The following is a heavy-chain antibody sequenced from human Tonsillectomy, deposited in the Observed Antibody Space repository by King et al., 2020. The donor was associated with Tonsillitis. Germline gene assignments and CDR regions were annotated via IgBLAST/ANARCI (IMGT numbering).Heavy chain of an antibody. Sequence: VQLVESGGGLVKPGGSLRLSCAASGFTFSSYSMNWVRQAPGKGLEWVSSISSSSSYIYYADSVKGRFTISRENAKNSLYLQMNSLRAEDTAVYYCARERSGWHYYYYYYMDVWGKGTTVTVSS. D-gene: IGHD6-19*01. J-gene: IGHJ6*03. CDR2: ISSSSSYI. CDR1: GFTFSSYS. CDR3: ARERSGWHYYYYYYMDV. V-gene: IGHV3-21*01.